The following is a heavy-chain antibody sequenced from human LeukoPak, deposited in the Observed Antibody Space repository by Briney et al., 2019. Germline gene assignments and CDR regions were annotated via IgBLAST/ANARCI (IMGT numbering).Heavy chain of an antibody. CDR2: IYHSGST. Sequence: SETLSLTCTVSGYSISSGYYWGWIRQPPGKGLEWIGSIYHSGSTYYNPSLKSRVTISVDTSKNQFSLELSSVTAADTAVYYCASSTGGSCCGWVNYWGQGTLVTVSS. CDR1: GYSISSGYY. D-gene: IGHD2-15*01. V-gene: IGHV4-38-2*02. J-gene: IGHJ4*02. CDR3: ASSTGGSCCGWVNY.